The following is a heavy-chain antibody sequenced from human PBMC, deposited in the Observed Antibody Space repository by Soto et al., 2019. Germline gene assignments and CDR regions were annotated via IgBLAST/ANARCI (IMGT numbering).Heavy chain of an antibody. D-gene: IGHD2-21*01. J-gene: IGHJ5*02. CDR2: INSAGSST. CDR3: ARDHVVSRNWFDP. V-gene: IGHV3-74*01. CDR1: GFTFSSYW. Sequence: EVQLVESGGGLVQPGGSLRLSCAASGFTFSSYWMHWVRQAPGKGLVWVSRINSAGSSTSYADSVKGRFTISRDNAKNTLYLQMNSLRAEDTAVYYCARDHVVSRNWFDPWGQGTLVTVSS.